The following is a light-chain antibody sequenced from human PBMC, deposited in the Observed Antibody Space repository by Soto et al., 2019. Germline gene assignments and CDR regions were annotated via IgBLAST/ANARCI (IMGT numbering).Light chain of an antibody. CDR3: AVWDQSLTGWV. V-gene: IGLV1-47*01. CDR2: RDG. J-gene: IGLJ3*02. CDR1: SSNIGSHF. Sequence: QSVLTQPPSASGTPGQSLTISCSGSSSNIGSHFVYWYQHLPGTAPKLLIFRDGQRPSGLPARFFGSKSGTSASLAISGLRSEDEADYYCAVWDQSLTGWVFGGGTKLTVL.